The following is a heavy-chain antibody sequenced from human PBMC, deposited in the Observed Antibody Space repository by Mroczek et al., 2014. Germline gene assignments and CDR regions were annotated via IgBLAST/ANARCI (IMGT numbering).Heavy chain of an antibody. J-gene: IGHJ4*02. CDR1: GGSISSYY. Sequence: QVQLVQSGPGLVKPSETLSLTCTVSGGSISSYYWSWIRQPPGKGLEWIGYIYYSGSTNYNPSLKSRVTISVDTSKNQFSLKLSSVTAADTAVYYCAREFDYWGQGTLVTVSS. CDR3: AREFDY. V-gene: IGHV4-59*01. CDR2: IYYSGST.